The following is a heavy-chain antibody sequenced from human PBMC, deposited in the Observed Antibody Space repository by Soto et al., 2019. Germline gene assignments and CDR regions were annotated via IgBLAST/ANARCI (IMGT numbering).Heavy chain of an antibody. CDR3: TTPPSGWNDY. CDR2: IKSKIDGEAT. J-gene: IGHJ4*02. V-gene: IGHV3-15*01. Sequence: GGSLRLSCVASGLPFRNAWMSWVRQAPGKGLEWVGRIKSKIDGEATDYAAPVKGRFTISRDDLKNTLYLHMNSLKIEDTGVYFCTTPPSGWNDYWGQGTQVTSPQ. CDR1: GLPFRNAW. D-gene: IGHD6-19*01.